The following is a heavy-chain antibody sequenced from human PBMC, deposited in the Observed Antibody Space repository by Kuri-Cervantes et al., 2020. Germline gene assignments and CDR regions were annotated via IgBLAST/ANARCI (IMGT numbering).Heavy chain of an antibody. CDR3: ARAEYSSGWYVVGEDY. CDR2: IYYSGST. D-gene: IGHD6-19*01. CDR1: GGSISSYY. V-gene: IGHV4-59*01. Sequence: SETLSLTCTVSGGSISSYYWSWIRQPPGKGLEWIGYIYYSGSTNYNPSLKSRVTISVDTSKNQFSLKLSSVTAADTAVYYCARAEYSSGWYVVGEDYWGQGTLVTVSS. J-gene: IGHJ4*02.